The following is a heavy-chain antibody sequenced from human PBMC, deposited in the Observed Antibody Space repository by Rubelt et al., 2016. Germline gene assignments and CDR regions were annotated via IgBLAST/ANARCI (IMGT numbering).Heavy chain of an antibody. CDR1: GFTFSNYA. V-gene: IGHV3-23*04. Sequence: EVQLVESGGGLVQPGGSLRLSCAASGFTFSNYAMSWVRQAPGKGLEWVSVISANAGYTHYADSVKGRFTISRDNSKNTLFLQVNSLRAEDTAVYYCARGVRVLGAADVALDCWGQGTLVTVSS. J-gene: IGHJ4*02. CDR3: ARGVRVLGAADVALDC. D-gene: IGHD3-16*01. CDR2: ISANAGYT.